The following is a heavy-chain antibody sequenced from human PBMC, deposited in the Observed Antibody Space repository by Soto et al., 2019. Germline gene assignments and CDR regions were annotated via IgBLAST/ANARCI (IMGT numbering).Heavy chain of an antibody. CDR1: GDFISSHY. CDR3: VRHVHLTTNDL. D-gene: IGHD1-1*01. J-gene: IGHJ5*02. Sequence: QVQLQESGPGLVKPSETLALTCTVSGDFISSHYWRWIRQPPGKGLEWIGYISYSGNTNYSPSRKSRVTVSVDTSKKQLSLELTSRTSEDTAVYYCVRHVHLTTNDLWGQGTLVTVSS. V-gene: IGHV4-59*08. CDR2: ISYSGNT.